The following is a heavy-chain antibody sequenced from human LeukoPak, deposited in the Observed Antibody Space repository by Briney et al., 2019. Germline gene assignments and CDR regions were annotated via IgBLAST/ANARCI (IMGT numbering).Heavy chain of an antibody. Sequence: ASVKVSCKASGYTLSNYDIIWIRQATGQGLDWMGWVSPKTGDTGYTQKFRGRVTMTWNTSINTAYMELSGLRSDDTAVYYCARGRPHADWGQGTPVTVSS. D-gene: IGHD2-2*01. J-gene: IGHJ4*03. CDR3: ARGRPHAD. CDR1: GYTLSNYD. V-gene: IGHV1-8*01. CDR2: VSPKTGDT.